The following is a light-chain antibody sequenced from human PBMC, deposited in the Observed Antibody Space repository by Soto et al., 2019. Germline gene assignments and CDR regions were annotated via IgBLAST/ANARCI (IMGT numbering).Light chain of an antibody. J-gene: IGKJ4*01. CDR3: QQYGGSPLT. CDR1: QSVSSNY. V-gene: IGKV3-20*01. Sequence: EIVLTQSPGTLSLSPGERATLSCRASQSVSSNYLAWYQQKPGQAPRLLIHDASSRATGIPDRFSGSGSGTDFTLTINRLEPEDFAVYICQQYGGSPLTFGGGTKVDIK. CDR2: DAS.